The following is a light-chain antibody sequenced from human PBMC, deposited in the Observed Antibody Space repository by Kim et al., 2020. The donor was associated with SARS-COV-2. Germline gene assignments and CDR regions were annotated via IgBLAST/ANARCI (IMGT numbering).Light chain of an antibody. CDR3: QQYENWPYT. J-gene: IGKJ2*01. CDR2: DAS. CDR1: QSVTSN. Sequence: VFPAERATLSCRASQSVTSNLVWYQQKPGQAPRLLIIDASTRATGFPARFSGSGSGTEYTLTNSSLQSEDFAVYYCQQYENWPYTFGQGTKLQI. V-gene: IGKV3-15*01.